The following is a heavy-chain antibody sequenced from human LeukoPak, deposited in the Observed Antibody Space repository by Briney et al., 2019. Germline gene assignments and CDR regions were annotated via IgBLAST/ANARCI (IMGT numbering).Heavy chain of an antibody. CDR2: IYYSGST. CDR1: GGSISSSSYY. V-gene: IGHV4-39*07. Sequence: SETLSLTCTVSGGSISSSSYYWGWIRQPPGKGLEWIGSIYYSGSTYYNPSLKSRVTISVDTSKNQFSLKLSSVTAADTAVYYCASLAMVRGVIMDYWGQGTLVTVSS. CDR3: ASLAMVRGVIMDY. D-gene: IGHD3-10*01. J-gene: IGHJ4*02.